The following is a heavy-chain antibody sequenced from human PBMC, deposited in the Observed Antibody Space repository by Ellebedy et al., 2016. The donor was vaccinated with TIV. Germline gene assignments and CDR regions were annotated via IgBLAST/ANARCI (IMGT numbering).Heavy chain of an antibody. CDR2: ISHTGSRT. Sequence: PGGSLRLSCAASGFTFSSYAMSWVRQAPGKGLEWVSTISHTGSRTYYADSVEGRFTISRDNSKKTLYLQMNSLRAEDTAIYYCARDTAAAAYYYYGMDVWGQGTTVTVSS. V-gene: IGHV3-23*01. CDR1: GFTFSSYA. CDR3: ARDTAAAAYYYYGMDV. J-gene: IGHJ6*02. D-gene: IGHD2-15*01.